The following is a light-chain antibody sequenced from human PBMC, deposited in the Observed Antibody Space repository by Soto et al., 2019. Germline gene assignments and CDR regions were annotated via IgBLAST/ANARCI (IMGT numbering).Light chain of an antibody. Sequence: EMVLLQSPGTLSLSPGERATLSCRASQSVSSSYLAWYQQKRGQAPRLLIYGASNKATGIPDRFSGSGSGTDFTLTISRLEPEDLAVYYCQQYCSSPTTFGQGTEVEIK. V-gene: IGKV3-20*01. CDR3: QQYCSSPTT. J-gene: IGKJ1*01. CDR2: GAS. CDR1: QSVSSSY.